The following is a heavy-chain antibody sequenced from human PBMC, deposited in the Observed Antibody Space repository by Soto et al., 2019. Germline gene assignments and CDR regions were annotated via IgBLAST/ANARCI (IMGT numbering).Heavy chain of an antibody. V-gene: IGHV3-30*18. Sequence: ESGGGVVQPGRSLRLSCAASGFSFSTYGMHWVRQAPGKGLEWVAVISHDGSEKYYADSVKGRFTISRDNSENTLHLQMNSLRGEDTAVYFCAKGSQEKVSLYFAMDVWGQGTTVTVSS. CDR1: GFSFSTYG. D-gene: IGHD3-10*01. CDR3: AKGSQEKVSLYFAMDV. CDR2: ISHDGSEK. J-gene: IGHJ6*02.